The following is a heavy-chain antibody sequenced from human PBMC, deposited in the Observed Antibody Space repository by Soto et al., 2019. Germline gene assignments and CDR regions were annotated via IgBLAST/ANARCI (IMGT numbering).Heavy chain of an antibody. CDR1: GYTFTSYG. CDR3: ARKGSIAVDPTYYYYYGMDV. J-gene: IGHJ6*02. V-gene: IGHV1-18*04. CDR2: ISAYNGNT. D-gene: IGHD6-19*01. Sequence: ASVKVSCKASGYTFTSYGISWVRQAPGQGLEWMGWISAYNGNTNYAQKLQGRVTMTTDTSTSTAYMELRSLRSDETAVYYCARKGSIAVDPTYYYYYGMDVWGQGTTVTVSS.